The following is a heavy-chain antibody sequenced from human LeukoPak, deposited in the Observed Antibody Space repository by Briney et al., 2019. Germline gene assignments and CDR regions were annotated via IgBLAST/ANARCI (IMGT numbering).Heavy chain of an antibody. V-gene: IGHV4-4*09. CDR1: GGSISSYY. J-gene: IGHJ4*02. CDR2: IYTSEST. Sequence: SETLSLTCTVSGGSISSYYWSWIRQPPGKGLEWIGYIYTSESTNYNPSLKSRVTISVDTSKNQFSLKLSSVTAADTAVYYCARSVITIFGVVNHFDYWGQGTLVTVSS. D-gene: IGHD3-3*01. CDR3: ARSVITIFGVVNHFDY.